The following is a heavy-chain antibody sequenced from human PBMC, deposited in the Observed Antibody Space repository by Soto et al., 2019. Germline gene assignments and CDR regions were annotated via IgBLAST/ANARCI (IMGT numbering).Heavy chain of an antibody. Sequence: PGESLKISCKGSGYSFTSYWISWVRQMPGKGLEWMGRIGPSDSYTNYSPSFQGHVTISADKSISTAYLQWSSLKASDTAMYYCASGGRNVYYYGMDVWGQGTTVTVSS. D-gene: IGHD2-15*01. CDR1: GYSFTSYW. J-gene: IGHJ6*02. CDR2: IGPSDSYT. V-gene: IGHV5-10-1*01. CDR3: ASGGRNVYYYGMDV.